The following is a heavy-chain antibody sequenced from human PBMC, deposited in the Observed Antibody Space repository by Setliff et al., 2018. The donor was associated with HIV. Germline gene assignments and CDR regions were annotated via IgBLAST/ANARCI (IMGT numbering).Heavy chain of an antibody. V-gene: IGHV1-69*13. CDR2: IHPIFGTT. J-gene: IGHJ4*02. CDR1: GGAFSSYI. CDR3: ARGIPRGTVFGVVGYFDY. D-gene: IGHD3-3*01. Sequence: AASVMVSCKASGGAFSSYITAWVRQAPGQGLEWMGGIHPIFGTTNYARDFMGRVSITADESTNTAYMELSSLRSDDSAIYYCARGIPRGTVFGVVGYFDYWGQGTPVTV.